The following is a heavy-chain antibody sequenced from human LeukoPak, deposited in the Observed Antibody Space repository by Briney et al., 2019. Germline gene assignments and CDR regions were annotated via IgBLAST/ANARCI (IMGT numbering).Heavy chain of an antibody. V-gene: IGHV3-48*01. CDR1: GFTFTSYS. J-gene: IGHJ4*02. D-gene: IGHD5-12*01. CDR3: ARDQNSGYGFDY. Sequence: PGGSLRLSCAASGFTFTSYSMNWVRQAPGKGLEWVSYISSSSTIYYADSVKGRFTISRDNAKNTLYLQMNSLRAEDTAVYYCARDQNSGYGFDYWGQGTLVTVSS. CDR2: ISSSSTI.